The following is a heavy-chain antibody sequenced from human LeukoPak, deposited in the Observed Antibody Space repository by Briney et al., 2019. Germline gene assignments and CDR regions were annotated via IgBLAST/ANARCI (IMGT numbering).Heavy chain of an antibody. Sequence: GGSLRLSCAAPGFTFSSYSMNWVRQAPGKGLEWVSYISSSSSTIYYADSVKGRFTISRDNAKNSLYLQMNSLRAEDTAVYYWARDPYDYVWGSYRPDRGWGQGTLVTVSS. J-gene: IGHJ4*02. CDR1: GFTFSSYS. D-gene: IGHD3-16*02. CDR2: ISSSSSTI. V-gene: IGHV3-48*01. CDR3: ARDPYDYVWGSYRPDRG.